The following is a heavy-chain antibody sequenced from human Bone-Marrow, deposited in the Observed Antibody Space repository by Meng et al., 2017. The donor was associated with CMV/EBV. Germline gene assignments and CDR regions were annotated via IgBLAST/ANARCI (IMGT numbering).Heavy chain of an antibody. Sequence: GESLKISCAASGFTFSSYAMHWVRQAPGKGLEWVAVISYDGSNKYYADSVKGRFTISRDNSKNTLYLQMNSLRAEDTAVYYCARAFSFVVVDYWGQGTLVAVSS. CDR2: ISYDGSNK. V-gene: IGHV3-30-3*01. D-gene: IGHD2-15*01. J-gene: IGHJ4*02. CDR3: ARAFSFVVVDY. CDR1: GFTFSSYA.